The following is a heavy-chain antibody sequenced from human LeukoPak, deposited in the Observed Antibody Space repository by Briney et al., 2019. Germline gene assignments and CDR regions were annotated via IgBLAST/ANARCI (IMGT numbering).Heavy chain of an antibody. V-gene: IGHV1-2*02. CDR3: ARSRLQLWLRALVY. D-gene: IGHD5-18*01. CDR2: INPNSGGT. CDR1: GYTFTSHC. J-gene: IGHJ4*02. Sequence: ASVTVSRKASGYTFTSHCMHWVRQAPGQGLEWMGWINPNSGGTNYAQKLQGRVTMTRDTSISTAYMELSRLRSDDTAVYYCARSRLQLWLRALVYWGQGTLVTVSS.